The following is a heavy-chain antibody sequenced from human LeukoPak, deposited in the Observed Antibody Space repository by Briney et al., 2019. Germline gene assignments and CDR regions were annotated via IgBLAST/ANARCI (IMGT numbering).Heavy chain of an antibody. CDR2: IKQDGSEK. D-gene: IGHD3-22*01. Sequence: GGSLRLSCAASGFTFSSYWMSWVRQAPGKGLEWVANIKQDGSEKYYVDSVKGRFTISRDNAKNSLYLQMNSLRAEDTAVYYCAKLLYDSSGSSFDYWGQGTLVTVSS. CDR1: GFTFSSYW. J-gene: IGHJ4*02. CDR3: AKLLYDSSGSSFDY. V-gene: IGHV3-7*01.